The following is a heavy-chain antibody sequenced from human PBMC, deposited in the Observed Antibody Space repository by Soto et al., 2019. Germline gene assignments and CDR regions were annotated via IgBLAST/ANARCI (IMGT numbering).Heavy chain of an antibody. CDR3: ARDLGYYDFWSGYYTGRWYGMDV. CDR2: IYYSGST. D-gene: IGHD3-3*01. CDR1: DGSVSSGSYY. V-gene: IGHV4-61*01. J-gene: IGHJ6*02. Sequence: PSATLSLTCTVSDGSVSSGSYYLSWLRPPPGKGLEWIGYIYYSGSTNYNPSLKSRVTISVDTSKNQFSLKLSSVTAADTAVYYCARDLGYYDFWSGYYTGRWYGMDVWGQGTTGTV.